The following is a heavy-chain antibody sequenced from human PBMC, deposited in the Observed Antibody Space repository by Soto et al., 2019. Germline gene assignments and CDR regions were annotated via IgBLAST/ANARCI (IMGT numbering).Heavy chain of an antibody. D-gene: IGHD2-15*01. CDR2: IYYSGST. J-gene: IGHJ5*02. Sequence: SETLSLTCTVSGGSISSGGYYWSWIRQHPGKGLEWIGYIYYSGSTYYNPSLKSRVTISVDTSKNQFSLKLSSVTAADTAVYYCARDGGCSGGSCYSTGWFGPWGQGTLVTVSS. V-gene: IGHV4-31*03. CDR1: GGSISSGGYY. CDR3: ARDGGCSGGSCYSTGWFGP.